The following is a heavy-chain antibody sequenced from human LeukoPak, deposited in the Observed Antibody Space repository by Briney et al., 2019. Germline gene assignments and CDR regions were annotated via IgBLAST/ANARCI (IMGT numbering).Heavy chain of an antibody. V-gene: IGHV4-39*07. D-gene: IGHD3-22*01. J-gene: IGHJ3*02. CDR3: ARPQGYYYDSSGYDAFDI. Sequence: SETLSLTCTVSGGSISSSSYYWGWIRQPPGKGLEWIGYIYYSGSTNYNPSLKSRVTISVDTSKNQFSLKLSSVTAADTAVYYCARPQGYYYDSSGYDAFDIWGQGTMVTVSS. CDR1: GGSISSSSYY. CDR2: IYYSGST.